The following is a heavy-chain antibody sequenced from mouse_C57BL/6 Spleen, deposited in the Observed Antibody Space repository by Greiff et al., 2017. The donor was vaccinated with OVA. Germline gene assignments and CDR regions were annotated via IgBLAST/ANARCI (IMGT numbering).Heavy chain of an antibody. D-gene: IGHD1-1*01. J-gene: IGHJ4*01. V-gene: IGHV1-42*01. CDR1: GYSFTGYY. CDR3: ARNYYGSSSAMDY. Sequence: VQLKESGPELVKISCKASGYSFTGYYMNWVKQSPEKSLEWIGEINPSTGGTTYNQKFKAKATLTVDKSSSTAYMQLKSLTSEDSAVYYCARNYYGSSSAMDYWGQGTSVTVSS. CDR2: INPSTGGT.